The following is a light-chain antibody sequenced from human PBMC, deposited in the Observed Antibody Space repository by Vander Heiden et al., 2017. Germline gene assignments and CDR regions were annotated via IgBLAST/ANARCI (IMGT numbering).Light chain of an antibody. Sequence: SYEVTQPPSLSVSPGQTASITCSGDKLGDKYVCWYQQRPGQSLVLVIFQDTKRPSGIPERFSGSNSGNTATLNISGTQAMDEADYHCQAWDSSTVAFGGGTKLTVL. CDR2: QDT. J-gene: IGLJ2*01. CDR1: KLGDKY. CDR3: QAWDSSTVA. V-gene: IGLV3-1*01.